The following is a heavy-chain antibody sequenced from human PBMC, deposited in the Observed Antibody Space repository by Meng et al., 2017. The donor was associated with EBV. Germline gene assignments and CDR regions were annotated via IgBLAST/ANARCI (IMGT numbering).Heavy chain of an antibody. Sequence: QGQLVESGSEWKRTGASVKVSCKASGYTFRNYAINWMRQVPGQGLEWMGWTNTYSGKATFAQGFTGRFVFSLDTPVTTAHLQISGLKTEDSAVYYCARGVEENGSHYPFDSWGQGTLVTVSS. CDR3: ARGVEENGSHYPFDS. V-gene: IGHV7-4-1*02. CDR1: GYTFRNYA. CDR2: TNTYSGKA. D-gene: IGHD1-1*01. J-gene: IGHJ4*02.